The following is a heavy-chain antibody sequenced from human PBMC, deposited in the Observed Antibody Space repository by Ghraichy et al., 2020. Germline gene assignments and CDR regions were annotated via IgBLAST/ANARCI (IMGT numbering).Heavy chain of an antibody. Sequence: GSLRLSCTVSGGSISSSSYYWGWIRQPPGKGLEWIGSIYYSGSIYYNPSLKSRVTISVDTSKNQFSLKLSSVTAADTAVYYCARHGPPRITIFGVVTPPDYYYMDVWGKGTTVTVSS. J-gene: IGHJ6*03. CDR2: IYYSGSI. CDR3: ARHGPPRITIFGVVTPPDYYYMDV. CDR1: GGSISSSSYY. V-gene: IGHV4-39*01. D-gene: IGHD3-3*01.